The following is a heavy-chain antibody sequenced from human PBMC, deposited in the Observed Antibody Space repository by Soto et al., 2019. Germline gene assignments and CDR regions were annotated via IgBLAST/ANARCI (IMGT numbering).Heavy chain of an antibody. CDR3: ARGGYCSGGSCYSAWRGYYYMDV. V-gene: IGHV1-8*01. CDR2: MNPNSGNT. Sequence: ASVKVSCKASGYTFTSYDINWVRQATGQGLEWMGWMNPNSGNTGYAQKFQGRVTMTRNTSISTAYMELSSLRSEDTAVYYCARGGYCSGGSCYSAWRGYYYMDVWGKGTTVTVSS. J-gene: IGHJ6*03. CDR1: GYTFTSYD. D-gene: IGHD2-15*01.